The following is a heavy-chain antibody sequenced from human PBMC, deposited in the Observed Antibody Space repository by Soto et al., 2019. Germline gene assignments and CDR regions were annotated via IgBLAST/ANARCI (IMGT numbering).Heavy chain of an antibody. V-gene: IGHV3-7*05. CDR3: ARGPLRYFDWFDWFDP. D-gene: IGHD3-9*01. Sequence: EVQLVESGGGLVQPGGSLRLSCAASGFTFSSYWMSWVRQAPGKGLEWVANIKQDGSEKYYVDSVKGRFTSSRDNAKNSMYLQMNSLRAEDTAVYYCARGPLRYFDWFDWFDPWGQGTLVTVSS. CDR1: GFTFSSYW. CDR2: IKQDGSEK. J-gene: IGHJ5*02.